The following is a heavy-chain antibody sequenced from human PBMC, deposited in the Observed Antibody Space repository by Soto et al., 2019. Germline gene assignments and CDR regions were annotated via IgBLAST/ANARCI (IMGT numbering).Heavy chain of an antibody. CDR3: ARVYVAAAGVVWFDP. D-gene: IGHD6-13*01. J-gene: IGHJ5*02. V-gene: IGHV4-59*01. CDR1: GGSISSYY. Sequence: SETLSLTCTVSGGSISSYYWSWIRQPPGKGLEWIGYIYYSGSTNYNPSLKSRVTISVDTSKNQFSLKLSSVTAADTAVYYCARVYVAAAGVVWFDPWGQGTLVTVSS. CDR2: IYYSGST.